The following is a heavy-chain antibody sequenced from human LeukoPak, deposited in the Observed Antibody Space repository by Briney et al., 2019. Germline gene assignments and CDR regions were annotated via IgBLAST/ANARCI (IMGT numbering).Heavy chain of an antibody. Sequence: SSETLSLTCTVSGGSISSSSYYWGWIRQPPGKGLEWIGSIYYSGSTYYNPSLKSRVTISVDTSKNQFSLKLSSVTAADTAVYYCARSSSTSCSFDYWGQGTLVTVSS. V-gene: IGHV4-39*01. D-gene: IGHD2-2*01. CDR3: ARSSSTSCSFDY. CDR2: IYYSGST. CDR1: GGSISSSSYY. J-gene: IGHJ4*02.